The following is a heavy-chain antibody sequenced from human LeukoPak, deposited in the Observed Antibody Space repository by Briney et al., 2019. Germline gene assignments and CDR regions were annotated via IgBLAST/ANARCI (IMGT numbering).Heavy chain of an antibody. CDR2: ITGSGGNT. J-gene: IGHJ6*02. D-gene: IGHD6-13*01. CDR1: GFIFSSYS. V-gene: IGHV3-23*01. CDR3: AKAASSSWPSYYYGMDV. Sequence: GGSLRLSCAASGFIFSSYSMSWVRQAPGKGLEWVSVITGSGGNTYYADSVKGRFTISKDNSKNTVYLQMSSLRVVDTAVYYCAKAASSSWPSYYYGMDVWGQGTTVTVSS.